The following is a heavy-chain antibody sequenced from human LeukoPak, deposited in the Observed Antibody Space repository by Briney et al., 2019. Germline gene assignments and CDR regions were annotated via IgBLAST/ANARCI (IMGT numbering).Heavy chain of an antibody. V-gene: IGHV3-23*01. CDR1: GFKFMDYA. D-gene: IGHD5-12*01. J-gene: IGHJ4*02. CDR3: ARYSGSG. Sequence: GGSLRLSCAASGFKFMDYAMNWVRQAPGKGPEWVSAISGSGGRYHADSVKGRFTISRDNSKNTLYLQMNSLRAEDTAVYYCARYSGSGWGQGTLVTVSS. CDR2: ISGSGGR.